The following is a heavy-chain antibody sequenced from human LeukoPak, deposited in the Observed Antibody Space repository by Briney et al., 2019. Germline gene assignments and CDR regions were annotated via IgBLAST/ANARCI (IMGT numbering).Heavy chain of an antibody. CDR3: AKGIAAAGTGRWFDP. D-gene: IGHD6-13*01. V-gene: IGHV3-23*01. CDR2: ISGSGSST. CDR1: GFTFSSYA. J-gene: IGHJ5*02. Sequence: PGGSLRLSCAASGFTFSSYAMSWVRQAPGKGLEWVSAISGSGSSTYYAVSVKGRFTISRDNSKNTLYLQMNSLRAEDTAVYYCAKGIAAAGTGRWFDPWGQGTLVTVSS.